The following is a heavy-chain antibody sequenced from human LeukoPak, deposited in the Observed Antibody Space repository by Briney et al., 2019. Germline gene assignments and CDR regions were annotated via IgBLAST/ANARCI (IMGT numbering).Heavy chain of an antibody. CDR1: GFTFSSYG. CDR2: ITYDGYYK. D-gene: IGHD3-10*01. V-gene: IGHV3-30*18. CDR3: AKDLISMVRGSPMDV. Sequence: GRSLRLSCAASGFTFSSYGMHWVRQAPGKGLEWVALITYDGYYKYYADSVKGRFTISRDNSKNMYLQMNSLRVEDTAVYYCAKDLISMVRGSPMDVWGQGTTVTVSS. J-gene: IGHJ6*02.